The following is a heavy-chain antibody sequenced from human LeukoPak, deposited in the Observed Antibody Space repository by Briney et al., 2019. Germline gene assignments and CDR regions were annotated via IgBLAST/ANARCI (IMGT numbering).Heavy chain of an antibody. Sequence: SVKVSCKASGGTFSSYAISWVRQAPGQGLEWMGGIIPIFGTANYAQKFQGRVTITTDESTSTAYMELSSLGSEDTAVYYCARGDCGGDCYPDYYYYYMDVWGKGTTVTVSS. CDR1: GGTFSSYA. D-gene: IGHD2-21*02. CDR3: ARGDCGGDCYPDYYYYYMDV. V-gene: IGHV1-69*05. CDR2: IIPIFGTA. J-gene: IGHJ6*03.